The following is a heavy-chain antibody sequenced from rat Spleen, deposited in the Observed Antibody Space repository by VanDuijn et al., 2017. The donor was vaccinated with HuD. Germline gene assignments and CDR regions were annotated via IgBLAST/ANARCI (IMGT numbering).Heavy chain of an antibody. D-gene: IGHD1-1*01. J-gene: IGHJ2*01. Sequence: EVQLVESGGGLVQPGRSLKLSCAASGFTFSNHDMAWVRQAPTKGLEWLASISPSGDSTYYRDSVKGRLTVSRDDAKRILYLQMDSLRSEDTATYYCARQGTRWYYFDHWGQGVMVTVSS. CDR2: ISPSGDST. V-gene: IGHV5-25*01. CDR3: ARQGTRWYYFDH. CDR1: GFTFSNHD.